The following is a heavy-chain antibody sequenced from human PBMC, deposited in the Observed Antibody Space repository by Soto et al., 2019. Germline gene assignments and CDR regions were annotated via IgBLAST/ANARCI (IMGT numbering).Heavy chain of an antibody. D-gene: IGHD3-22*01. CDR1: GYSFTSYW. CDR2: IYPGDSDT. J-gene: IGHJ3*02. V-gene: IGHV5-51*01. Sequence: PGESLKISCKGSGYSFTSYWIGWVRQMPGKGLEWMGIIYPGDSDTRYSPSFQGQVTISADKSISTAYLQWSSLKASDTAMYYCARPGPGYDSSGTQEGDAFDIWGQGTMVTVSS. CDR3: ARPGPGYDSSGTQEGDAFDI.